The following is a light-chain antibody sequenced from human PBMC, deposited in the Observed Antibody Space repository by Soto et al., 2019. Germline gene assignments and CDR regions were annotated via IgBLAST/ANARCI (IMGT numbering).Light chain of an antibody. CDR1: HDISNY. CDR3: QKYNCAPWT. V-gene: IGKV1-27*01. CDR2: AAS. J-gene: IGKJ1*01. Sequence: DIQMTQSPSSLSAAVGDRVTITCRASHDISNYLAWYQQKPGKVPKLLIYAASTLQAGVPSRFSGSGSGTDFTLSISSLQPEDVATYYCQKYNCAPWTFGQGTKVEI.